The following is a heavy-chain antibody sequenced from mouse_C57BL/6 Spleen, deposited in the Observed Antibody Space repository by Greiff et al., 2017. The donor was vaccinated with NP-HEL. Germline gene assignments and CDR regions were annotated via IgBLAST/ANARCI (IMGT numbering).Heavy chain of an antibody. D-gene: IGHD1-1*02. CDR1: GYTFTSYW. CDR3: AYGRYFDV. J-gene: IGHJ1*03. V-gene: IGHV1-69*01. CDR2: IDPSDSYT. Sequence: VQLKQPGAELVMPGASVKLSCKASGYTFTSYWMHWVKQRPGQGLEWIGEIDPSDSYTNYNQKFKGKSTLTVDKSSSTAYMQLSSLTSEDSAVYYCAYGRYFDVWGTGTTVTVSS.